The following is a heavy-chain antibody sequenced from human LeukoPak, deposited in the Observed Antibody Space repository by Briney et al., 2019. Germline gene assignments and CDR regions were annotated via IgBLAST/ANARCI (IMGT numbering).Heavy chain of an antibody. J-gene: IGHJ4*02. CDR1: GFTFSSWG. D-gene: IGHD2-15*01. Sequence: PGGSLRLSCAASGFTFSSWGMHWVRQAPGKGLEWVAVIWYDGTNKYYADSVKGRFTISRDNSKNTLYLQMNSLRAEDTAVYYCAKISSRILYFDYWGQGTLVTVSS. CDR3: AKISSRILYFDY. V-gene: IGHV3-33*06. CDR2: IWYDGTNK.